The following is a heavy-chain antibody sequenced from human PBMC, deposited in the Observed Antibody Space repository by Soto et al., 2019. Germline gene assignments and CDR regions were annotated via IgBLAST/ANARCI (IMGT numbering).Heavy chain of an antibody. V-gene: IGHV3-23*01. Sequence: GGSLRLSCTASGFTFNTHWMHWVRQAPGKGLEWVSSISGRGVDTLYADSVKGRFTISRDNSRNTLYLQVNSLRAEDTAVYYCAKDQTDVTLFDYWGQGTLVTVS. CDR1: GFTFNTHW. CDR2: ISGRGVDT. CDR3: AKDQTDVTLFDY. D-gene: IGHD2-21*02. J-gene: IGHJ4*02.